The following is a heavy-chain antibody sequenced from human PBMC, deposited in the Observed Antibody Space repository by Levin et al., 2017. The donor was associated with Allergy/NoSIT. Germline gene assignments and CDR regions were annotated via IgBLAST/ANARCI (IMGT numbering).Heavy chain of an antibody. J-gene: IGHJ4*02. Sequence: LSLTCAASGFTFSSYAMSWVRQAPGKGLEWVSAISGSGGSTYYADSVKGRFTISRDNSKNTLYLQMNSLRAEDTAVYYCAKFPSYASFDYWGQGTLVTVSS. D-gene: IGHD4-17*01. CDR2: ISGSGGST. CDR1: GFTFSSYA. V-gene: IGHV3-23*01. CDR3: AKFPSYASFDY.